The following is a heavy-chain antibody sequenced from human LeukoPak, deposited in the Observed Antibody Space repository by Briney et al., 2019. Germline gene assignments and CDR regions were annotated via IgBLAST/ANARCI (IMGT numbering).Heavy chain of an antibody. D-gene: IGHD2-15*01. Sequence: PSETLSLTCTVSGGSISSSSYYWGWIRQPPGKGLVWIVSIYYSRSTYSNPSLKSRVTISVGTSKNQFSLKLSSVIAADTVVYYCARGAYSGWFDYWGQGTLVTVSS. J-gene: IGHJ4*02. V-gene: IGHV4-39*07. CDR2: IYYSRST. CDR1: GGSISSSSYY. CDR3: ARGAYSGWFDY.